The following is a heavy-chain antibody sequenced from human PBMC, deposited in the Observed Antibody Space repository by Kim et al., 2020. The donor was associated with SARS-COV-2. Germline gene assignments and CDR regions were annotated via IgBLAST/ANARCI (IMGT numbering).Heavy chain of an antibody. CDR1: GYTFITFG. CDR3: AGEDVITVPSGLDL. D-gene: IGHD1-20*01. J-gene: IGHJ4*03. Sequence: ASVKVSCKASGYTFITFGIHWVRQAPGQGLEWMGWVSPYNGNTDYAQNLQGRVTMTTDTSTNTAYMELRRLRSDDTAVYFCAGEDVITVPSGLDLWGQGTPVTV. CDR2: VSPYNGNT. V-gene: IGHV1-18*01.